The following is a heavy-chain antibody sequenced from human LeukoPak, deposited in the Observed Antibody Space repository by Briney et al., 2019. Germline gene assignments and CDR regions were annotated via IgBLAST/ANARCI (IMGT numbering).Heavy chain of an antibody. CDR2: IKSRAGGGTT. J-gene: IGHJ5*02. Sequence: PGGSLRLSGAASGFTFSNAWMSWVRQAPGKGLEWVGRIKSRAGGGTTDYAAPVKTRFTISRDDSKNTLYLQMNSLKAEDTALYYCTRDSGTYNWFDPWGQGTLVTVSS. V-gene: IGHV3-15*01. CDR1: GFTFSNAW. D-gene: IGHD1-26*01. CDR3: TRDSGTYNWFDP.